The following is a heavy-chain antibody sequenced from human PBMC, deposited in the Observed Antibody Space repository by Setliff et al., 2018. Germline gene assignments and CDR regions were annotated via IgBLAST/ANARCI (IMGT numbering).Heavy chain of an antibody. CDR3: ARVRQYGSGSYYWSSGRWAYYYFDY. Sequence: SETLSLTCAVYGGSLSGYYWSWIRQPPGKGLEWIGEINHSGSTNYNPSLKSRVTISVDTSKNQFSLKLSSVTAADTAVYYCARVRQYGSGSYYWSSGRWAYYYFDYWGQGTLVTVSS. J-gene: IGHJ4*02. V-gene: IGHV4-34*01. CDR1: GGSLSGYY. CDR2: INHSGST. D-gene: IGHD3-10*01.